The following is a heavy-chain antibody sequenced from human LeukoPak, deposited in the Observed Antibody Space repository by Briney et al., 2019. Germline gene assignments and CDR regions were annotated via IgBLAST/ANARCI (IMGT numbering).Heavy chain of an antibody. J-gene: IGHJ6*03. Sequence: GGSLRLSCAASGFTFSDYYMSWIRQAPGKGLEWVSYISSSGSTIYYADSVKGRFTISRDNAKNSLYLQMNSLRAEDTAVYYCARSGGDSSGYYYVSYYYYYMDVWGKGTTVTISS. CDR3: ARSGGDSSGYYYVSYYYYYMDV. CDR2: ISSSGSTI. D-gene: IGHD3-22*01. V-gene: IGHV3-11*04. CDR1: GFTFSDYY.